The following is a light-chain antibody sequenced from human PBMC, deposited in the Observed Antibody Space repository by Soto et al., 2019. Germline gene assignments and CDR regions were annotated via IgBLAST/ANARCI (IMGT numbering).Light chain of an antibody. CDR2: EVS. CDR3: CSYAGTSTSV. Sequence: QSVLTQPASVSGSPGQSVTISCTGTSSDVEIYNLVSWYQQHPDKAPKLLIYEVSKRPSGVSNRFSGSKSGNVASLTISGLQPEDEADYYCCSYAGTSTSVFGTGTKLTVL. J-gene: IGLJ1*01. CDR1: SSDVEIYNL. V-gene: IGLV2-23*02.